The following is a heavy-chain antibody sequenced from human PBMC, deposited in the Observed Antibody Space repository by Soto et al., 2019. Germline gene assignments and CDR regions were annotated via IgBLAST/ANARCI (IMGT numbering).Heavy chain of an antibody. Sequence: GGSLRLSCAASGFTFSSYGMHWVRQAPGKGLEWVAVIWYDGSNKYYADSVKGRFTISRDNSKNTLYLQMNSLRAEDTAVYYCARLPSSLDDAFDIWGQGTMVTVSS. CDR3: ARLPSSLDDAFDI. J-gene: IGHJ3*02. D-gene: IGHD1-1*01. CDR2: IWYDGSNK. V-gene: IGHV3-33*01. CDR1: GFTFSSYG.